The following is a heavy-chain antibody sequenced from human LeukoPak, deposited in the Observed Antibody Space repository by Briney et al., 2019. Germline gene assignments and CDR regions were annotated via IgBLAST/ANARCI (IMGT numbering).Heavy chain of an antibody. D-gene: IGHD3-22*01. CDR1: GYTFTSYG. CDR2: ISAYNGNT. V-gene: IGHV1-18*01. Sequence: ASVKVSCKASGYTFTSYGISWVRQAPGQGLEWMGWISAYNGNTNYAQKLQGRVTMTTDTSTSTAYMELRSLRSDDTAVYYCARGHNPYYYDSSGYHQPDAFDIWGQGTMVTVSS. J-gene: IGHJ3*02. CDR3: ARGHNPYYYDSSGYHQPDAFDI.